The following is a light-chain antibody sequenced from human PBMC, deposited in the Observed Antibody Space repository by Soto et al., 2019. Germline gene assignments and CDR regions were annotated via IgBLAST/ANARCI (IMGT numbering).Light chain of an antibody. V-gene: IGKV1-39*01. J-gene: IGKJ4*01. CDR1: QSISSY. CDR3: QQSYSTPST. CDR2: AAS. Sequence: DIQMTQSPSSLSASVGDRVTITCRASQSISSYLNWYQQKPGKAPKLLIYAASSLQSGVPSRFSGSRSGTDFTRTISSLQPEDFATYYCQQSYSTPSTFGGGTKVEI.